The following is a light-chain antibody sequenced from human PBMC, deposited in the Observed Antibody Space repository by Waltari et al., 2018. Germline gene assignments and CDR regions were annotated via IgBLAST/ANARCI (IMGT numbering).Light chain of an antibody. CDR2: AAS. J-gene: IGKJ3*01. CDR1: QRVYSNV. Sequence: ETVLTQSPGTLSLSPGERATLSCRARQRVYSNVLAWYQQKPGQAPSLLIYAASSRATGIPDRFSGSGSGTDFTLTISGLEPEDFAVYYCQQYGNSPRTFGPGTTVEI. V-gene: IGKV3-20*01. CDR3: QQYGNSPRT.